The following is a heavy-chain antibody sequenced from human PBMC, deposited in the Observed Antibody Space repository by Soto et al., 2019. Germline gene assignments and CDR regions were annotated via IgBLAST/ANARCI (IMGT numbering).Heavy chain of an antibody. V-gene: IGHV3-49*03. J-gene: IGHJ6*02. Sequence: EVQLVDSGGGLEEPGRSLRLSCTGSGFTFGDYAMSWFRQAPGKGLEWVGLMRSKSYSGTIEYAASVKVRFTISRDDSNSIAYLQMSSLKIEDTAVYYCSGFSGGDLNHYGMDVWGQGTTVTVSS. D-gene: IGHD5-12*01. CDR2: MRSKSYSGTI. CDR3: SGFSGGDLNHYGMDV. CDR1: GFTFGDYA.